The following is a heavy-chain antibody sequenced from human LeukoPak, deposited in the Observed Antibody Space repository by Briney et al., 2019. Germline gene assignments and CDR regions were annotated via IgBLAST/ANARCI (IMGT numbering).Heavy chain of an antibody. Sequence: GRSLRLSRAASGFTFSSYGMHWVRQAPGKGLEWVAVISYDGSNKYYADSVKGRFTISRDNSKNTLYLQMNSLRAEDTAVYYCAKDFTTGGGNDYWGQGTLVTVSS. CDR3: AKDFTTGGGNDY. D-gene: IGHD3-22*01. V-gene: IGHV3-30*18. CDR2: ISYDGSNK. J-gene: IGHJ4*02. CDR1: GFTFSSYG.